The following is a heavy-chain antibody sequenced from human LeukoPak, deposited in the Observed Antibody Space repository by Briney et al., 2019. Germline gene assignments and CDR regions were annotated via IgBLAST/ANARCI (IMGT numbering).Heavy chain of an antibody. D-gene: IGHD3-3*01. CDR2: ISVSGSTI. CDR3: ARAPAYDFWSGYYPRPFDY. CDR1: GFTFSSYE. V-gene: IGHV3-48*03. J-gene: IGHJ4*02. Sequence: GGSLRLSCAASGFTFSSYEMNWVRQAPGKGLGWVQSISVSGSTIYYADSVKGRFTISRDNAKNSLYLQMNSLRAEDTAVYYCARAPAYDFWSGYYPRPFDYWGQGTLVTVSS.